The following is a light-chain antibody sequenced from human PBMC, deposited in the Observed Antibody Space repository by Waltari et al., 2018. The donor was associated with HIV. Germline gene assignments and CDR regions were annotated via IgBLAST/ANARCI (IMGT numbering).Light chain of an antibody. CDR1: TSNIGDNY. CDR3: GTWDSNLSAWV. CDR2: ENN. V-gene: IGLV1-51*02. J-gene: IGLJ3*02. Sequence: QSVLTQPPSVSAAPGQKVTFSCSGSTSNIGDNYVSWYRQLPGTAPKLLSYENNKRPSGIPDRCSGSKSGTSATLGITGVQTGDEADYYCGTWDSNLSAWVFGGGTKLTVL.